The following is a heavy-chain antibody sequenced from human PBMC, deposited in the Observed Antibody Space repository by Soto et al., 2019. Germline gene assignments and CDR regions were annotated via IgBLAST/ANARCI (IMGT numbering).Heavy chain of an antibody. V-gene: IGHV4-31*03. D-gene: IGHD4-17*01. CDR3: ATLTTVTTFDY. J-gene: IGHJ4*02. CDR2: IYYSGST. Sequence: LSLTCSVSGGSISIGGYYWSWIRQHPGKGLEWIGYIYYSGSTYYNPSLKSRVTISVDTSKNQFSLKLSSVTAADTAVYYCATLTTVTTFDYWGQGTLVTVSS. CDR1: GGSISIGGYY.